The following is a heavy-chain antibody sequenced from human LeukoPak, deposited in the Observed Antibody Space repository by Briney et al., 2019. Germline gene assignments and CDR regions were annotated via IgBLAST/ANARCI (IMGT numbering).Heavy chain of an antibody. CDR2: ISASDGST. Sequence: GGSLRLSCAASGFTFSNYAMNWVRQAPGKGLEWVSGISASDGSTYYADSVKGRFTISRDNSKKTLYLQMNTLRAEDTAIYYCAKVHSSGYYGWDAFDIWGQGTMVTVSS. D-gene: IGHD6-19*01. J-gene: IGHJ3*02. V-gene: IGHV3-23*01. CDR1: GFTFSNYA. CDR3: AKVHSSGYYGWDAFDI.